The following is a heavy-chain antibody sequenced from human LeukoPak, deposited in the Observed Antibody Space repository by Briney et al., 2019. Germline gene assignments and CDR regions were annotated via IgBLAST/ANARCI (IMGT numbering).Heavy chain of an antibody. Sequence: ASVKVSCKASGYTFTSYGISWVRQAPGQGLEWMGWISAYNGNTNYAQKLQGRVTMTTDTSTSTAYMELRSLRSDDTAVYYCAREMYYYDSSGYPGYYFGYWGQGTLVTVSS. J-gene: IGHJ4*02. CDR1: GYTFTSYG. D-gene: IGHD3-22*01. CDR2: ISAYNGNT. CDR3: AREMYYYDSSGYPGYYFGY. V-gene: IGHV1-18*01.